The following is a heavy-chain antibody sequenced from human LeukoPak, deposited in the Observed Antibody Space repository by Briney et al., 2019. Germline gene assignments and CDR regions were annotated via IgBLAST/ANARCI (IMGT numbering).Heavy chain of an antibody. CDR1: GGSISSYY. Sequence: SETLSLTCTVSGGSISSYYWSWIRQPPGKGLERIGYIYYSGSTNYNPSLKSRVTISVDTSENQFSLKLSSVTAADTAVYYCARGDAGYSSSWLFDYWGQGTLVTVSS. D-gene: IGHD6-13*01. CDR3: ARGDAGYSSSWLFDY. J-gene: IGHJ4*02. V-gene: IGHV4-59*08. CDR2: IYYSGST.